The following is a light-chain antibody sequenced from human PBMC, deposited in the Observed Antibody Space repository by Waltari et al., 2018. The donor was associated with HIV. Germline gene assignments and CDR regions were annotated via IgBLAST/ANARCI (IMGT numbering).Light chain of an antibody. V-gene: IGLV1-51*02. CDR2: ENN. CDR1: ISNFGNDY. J-gene: IGLJ1*01. Sequence: QSVLTQPPSVSAAPGQKVTISCSGSISNFGNDYVSWYQQLPGTAPKLLIYENNKRPSGIPDRFSGSKSGTSATLGITGLQTGDEADYYCGTWDSSLSAVFGTGTRVTVL. CDR3: GTWDSSLSAV.